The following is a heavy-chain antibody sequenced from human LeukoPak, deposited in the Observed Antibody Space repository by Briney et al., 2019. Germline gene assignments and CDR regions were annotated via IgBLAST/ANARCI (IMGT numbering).Heavy chain of an antibody. CDR2: ISAYNGNT. CDR3: ARSLFRAAAGTPLGY. Sequence: ASVKVSCKASGYTFTSYGISWVRQAPGQGLEWMGWISAYNGNTNYAQKLQGRVTTTTDTSTSTAYMELRSLRSDDTAVYYCARSLFRAAAGTPLGYWGQGTLVTVSS. V-gene: IGHV1-18*01. D-gene: IGHD6-13*01. J-gene: IGHJ4*02. CDR1: GYTFTSYG.